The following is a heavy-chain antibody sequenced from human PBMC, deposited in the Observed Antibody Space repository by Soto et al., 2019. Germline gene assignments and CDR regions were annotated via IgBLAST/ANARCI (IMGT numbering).Heavy chain of an antibody. CDR3: ARGRLGYCISTSCYDYYGMDV. CDR2: IWYDGSNK. D-gene: IGHD2-2*01. V-gene: IGHV3-33*01. CDR1: GFTFSSYG. Sequence: GGSLRLSCAASGFTFSSYGMHWVRQAPGKGLEWVAVIWYDGSNKYYADSVKGRFTISRDNSKNTLYLQMNSLRAEDTAVYYCARGRLGYCISTSCYDYYGMDVWGQGTTVTVSS. J-gene: IGHJ6*02.